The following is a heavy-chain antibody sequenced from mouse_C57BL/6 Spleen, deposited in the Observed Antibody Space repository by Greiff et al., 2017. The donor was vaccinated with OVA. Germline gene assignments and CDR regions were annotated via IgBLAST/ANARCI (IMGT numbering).Heavy chain of an antibody. CDR3: ARGYGSSF. CDR1: GFNIKDYY. CDR2: IDPEDGET. Sequence: VHVKQSGAELVKPGASVKLSCTASGFNIKDYYMHWVKQRTEQGLEWIGRIDPEDGETKCAPKFQGKATITADTSSNTAYLQLSSLTSEDTAVYYCARGYGSSFWGQGTLVTVSA. V-gene: IGHV14-2*01. D-gene: IGHD1-1*01. J-gene: IGHJ3*01.